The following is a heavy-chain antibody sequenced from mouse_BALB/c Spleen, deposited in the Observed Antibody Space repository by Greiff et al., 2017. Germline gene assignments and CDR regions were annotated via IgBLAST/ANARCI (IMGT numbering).Heavy chain of an antibody. J-gene: IGHJ2*01. Sequence: VKLMESGAELARPGASVKMSCKASGYTFTSYTMHWVKQRPGQGLEWIGYINPSSGYTNYNQKFKDKATLTADKSSSTAYMQLSSLTSEDSAVYYCARGPYYGNFYYFDYWGQGTTLTVSS. D-gene: IGHD2-10*01. V-gene: IGHV1-4*01. CDR1: GYTFTSYT. CDR2: INPSSGYT. CDR3: ARGPYYGNFYYFDY.